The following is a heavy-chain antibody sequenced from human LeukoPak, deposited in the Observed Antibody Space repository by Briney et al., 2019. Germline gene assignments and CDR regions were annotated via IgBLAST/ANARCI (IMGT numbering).Heavy chain of an antibody. CDR1: GGSTSSYY. J-gene: IGHJ6*02. Sequence: SETLSLTCTVSGGSTSSYYWSWIRQPPGKGLEWIGYIYYSGSTNYNPSLKGRVTISVDTSKYQFSLKLSSVTAADTAVYYCARTWAVAGYYYYYGMDVWGQGTTVTVSS. V-gene: IGHV4-59*01. CDR2: IYYSGST. D-gene: IGHD6-19*01. CDR3: ARTWAVAGYYYYYGMDV.